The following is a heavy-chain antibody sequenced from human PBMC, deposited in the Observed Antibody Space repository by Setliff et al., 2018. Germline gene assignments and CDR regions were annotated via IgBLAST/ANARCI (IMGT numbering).Heavy chain of an antibody. CDR1: GFSLTTNGVG. V-gene: IGHV2-5*02. J-gene: IGHJ4*02. D-gene: IGHD3-3*01. Sequence: SGPTLVNPTQTLTLTCTFSGFSLTTNGVGVGWIRQPPGKALEWLALIYYDDDRRYNPSVKNRLTITKDTSKNQVVLTMTNVDPVDTATYYCARGFWCGYFVLDFWGQGSLVTVSS. CDR2: IYYDDDR. CDR3: ARGFWCGYFVLDF.